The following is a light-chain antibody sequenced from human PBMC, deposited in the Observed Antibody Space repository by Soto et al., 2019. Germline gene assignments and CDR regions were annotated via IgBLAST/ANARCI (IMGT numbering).Light chain of an antibody. CDR3: QQYNTYSRT. V-gene: IGKV3-20*01. J-gene: IGKJ1*01. CDR2: GAF. CDR1: QSVSSSY. Sequence: EIVLTQSPGTLSLSPGERATLSCRASQSVSSSYLAWYQQKPGQAPRLLIYGAFNRATGIPARFSGSGSGADFTLTISSLQPDDFATYYCQQYNTYSRTFGQGTKVDIK.